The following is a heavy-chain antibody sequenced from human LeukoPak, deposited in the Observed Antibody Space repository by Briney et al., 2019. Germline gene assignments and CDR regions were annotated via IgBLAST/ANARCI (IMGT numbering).Heavy chain of an antibody. J-gene: IGHJ4*02. V-gene: IGHV4-59*05. CDR2: IYYSGST. CDR1: GGSISSYY. Sequence: SETLSLTCTVSGGSISSYYWSWIRQPPGKGLEWIGSIYYSGSTYYNPSLKSRVTISVDTSKNQFSLKLSSVTAADTAVYYCGSGGEYYFDYWGQGTLVTVSS. D-gene: IGHD2-15*01. CDR3: GSGGEYYFDY.